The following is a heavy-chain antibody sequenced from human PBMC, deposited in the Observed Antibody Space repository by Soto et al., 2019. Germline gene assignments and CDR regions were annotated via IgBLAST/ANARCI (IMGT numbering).Heavy chain of an antibody. CDR2: IYYSGST. CDR3: ARTLYSSENAFDI. J-gene: IGHJ3*02. CDR1: GGSVSSGSYY. D-gene: IGHD6-19*01. Sequence: LSLTCTVSGGSVSSGSYYWSWIRQPPGKGLEWIGYIYYSGSTNYNPSLKSRVTISVDTFKNQFSLKLSSVTAADTAVYYCARTLYSSENAFDIWGQGTMVTVSS. V-gene: IGHV4-61*01.